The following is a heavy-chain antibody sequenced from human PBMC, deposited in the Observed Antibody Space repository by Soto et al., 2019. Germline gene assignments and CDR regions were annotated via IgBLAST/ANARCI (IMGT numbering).Heavy chain of an antibody. J-gene: IGHJ5*02. D-gene: IGHD3-9*01. Sequence: QVQLVQSGAEVKKPGASVKVSCKASGYTFTGYNMHWVRQAPGQGLGGMGWINPNRGGKNYAQKFQGWVTMTRDTSISTAYMELSRLRSDDTAVYYCAKGGDAVLRYSNWFDPWGQGTLVTVSS. V-gene: IGHV1-2*04. CDR3: AKGGDAVLRYSNWFDP. CDR2: INPNRGGK. CDR1: GYTFTGYN.